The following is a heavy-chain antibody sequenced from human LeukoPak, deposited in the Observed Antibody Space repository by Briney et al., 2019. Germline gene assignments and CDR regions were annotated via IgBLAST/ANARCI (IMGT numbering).Heavy chain of an antibody. V-gene: IGHV3-30*03. Sequence: GGSLRLSCSASGFSIRGSWMHRGRQAPGKGVEGVAVISYDGSNKYYADSVKGRFTISRDNSKNTLYLQMNSLRGAETAVYYCARDASNGVVVAAIRLLEYGGQGSLVTVSS. CDR3: ARDASNGVVVAAIRLLEY. J-gene: IGHJ4*02. CDR1: GFSIRGSW. CDR2: ISYDGSNK. D-gene: IGHD2-15*01.